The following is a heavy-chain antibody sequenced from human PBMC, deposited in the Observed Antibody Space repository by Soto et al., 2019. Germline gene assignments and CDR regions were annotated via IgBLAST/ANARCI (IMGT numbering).Heavy chain of an antibody. V-gene: IGHV4-38-2*01. CDR1: GYSISSGYY. J-gene: IGHJ4*02. Sequence: SETLSLTCAVSGYSISSGYYWGWIRQPPGKGLEWIGSIYHSGSTYYNPSLKSRVTISVDTSKNQFSLKLSSVTAADTAVYYCARGATIYYFDCWGQGTLVTVSS. D-gene: IGHD1-26*01. CDR3: ARGATIYYFDC. CDR2: IYHSGST.